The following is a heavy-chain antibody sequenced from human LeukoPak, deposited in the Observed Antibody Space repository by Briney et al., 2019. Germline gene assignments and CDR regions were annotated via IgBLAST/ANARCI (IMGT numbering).Heavy chain of an antibody. CDR2: ISSSSSYI. J-gene: IGHJ4*02. Sequence: PGGSLRLSCAASGFTLSSYSMNWVRQAPGKGLEWVSCISSSSSYIYYADSVKGRFTISRDNSKNTLYLQMNSLRAEDTAVYYCARAGGSGSYTLYYFDYWGQGTLVTVSS. CDR1: GFTLSSYS. CDR3: ARAGGSGSYTLYYFDY. D-gene: IGHD3-10*01. V-gene: IGHV3-21*01.